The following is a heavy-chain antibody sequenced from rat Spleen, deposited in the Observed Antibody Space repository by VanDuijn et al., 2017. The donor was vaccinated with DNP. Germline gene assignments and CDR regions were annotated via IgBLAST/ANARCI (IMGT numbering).Heavy chain of an antibody. CDR3: ARDPYGSRGWFAY. V-gene: IGHV5-31*01. Sequence: EVQLVESGGDLVQPGRSLKLSCVASGFTFNNYWMTWIRQVPGKGLEWVASITSSGGSTYYPDSVKGRFTISRDNAKNTLYLQMNSLRSEDTATYYCARDPYGSRGWFAYWGQGTLVTVSS. CDR2: ITSSGGST. D-gene: IGHD1-8*01. J-gene: IGHJ3*01. CDR1: GFTFNNYW.